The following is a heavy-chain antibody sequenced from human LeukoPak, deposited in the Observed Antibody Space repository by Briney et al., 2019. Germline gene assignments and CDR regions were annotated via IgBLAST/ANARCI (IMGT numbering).Heavy chain of an antibody. J-gene: IGHJ5*02. CDR3: ARRYDFWSGYSPQNWFDP. CDR2: IYYSGST. V-gene: IGHV4-39*01. CDR1: GGSISSSSYY. D-gene: IGHD3-3*01. Sequence: SETLSLTCTVSGGSISSSSYYWGWIRQPPGKGLEWIGSIYYSGSTYYNPSLKSRVTISVDTSKNQFSLKLSSVTAADTAMYYCARRYDFWSGYSPQNWFDPWGQGTLVTVSS.